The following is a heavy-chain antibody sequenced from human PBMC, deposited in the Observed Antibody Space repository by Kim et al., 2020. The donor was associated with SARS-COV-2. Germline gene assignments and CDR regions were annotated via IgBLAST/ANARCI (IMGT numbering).Heavy chain of an antibody. CDR3: ARGTDDYGDTVDY. D-gene: IGHD4-17*01. J-gene: IGHJ4*02. V-gene: IGHV3-48*02. Sequence: ADSVKGRFTISRDNAKNSLYLQMNSLRDEDTAVYYCARGTDDYGDTVDYWGQGTLVTVSS.